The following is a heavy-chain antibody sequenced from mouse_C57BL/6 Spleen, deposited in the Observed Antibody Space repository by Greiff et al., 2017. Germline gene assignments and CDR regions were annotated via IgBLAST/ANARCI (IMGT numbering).Heavy chain of an antibody. V-gene: IGHV1-69*01. D-gene: IGHD3-2*02. CDR2: IDPSDSYT. Sequence: QVQLKQPGAELVMPGASVKLSCKASGYTFTSYWMHWVKQRPGQGLEWIGEIDPSDSYTNYNQKFKGKSTLTVDKSSSTAYMQLSSLTSEDSAVYYCARRSSGFDYWGQGTTLTVSS. CDR1: GYTFTSYW. CDR3: ARRSSGFDY. J-gene: IGHJ2*01.